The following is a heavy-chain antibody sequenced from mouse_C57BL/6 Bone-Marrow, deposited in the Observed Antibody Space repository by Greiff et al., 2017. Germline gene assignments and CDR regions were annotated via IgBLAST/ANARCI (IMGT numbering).Heavy chain of an antibody. CDR3: AVEFHSTVVAPYFDV. D-gene: IGHD1-1*01. J-gene: IGHJ1*03. Sequence: VQLQQPGAELVKPGASVKLSCKASGYTFTSYWMQWVKQRPGQGLEWIGEIDPSDSCTNYNQKFKGKATFTVDASSSTAYMQLSSLTSEDSAVYYGAVEFHSTVVAPYFDVWGTGTTVTVSS. CDR2: IDPSDSCT. CDR1: GYTFTSYW. V-gene: IGHV1-50*01.